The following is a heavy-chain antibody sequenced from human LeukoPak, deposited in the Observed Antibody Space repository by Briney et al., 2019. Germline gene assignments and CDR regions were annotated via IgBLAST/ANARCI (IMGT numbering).Heavy chain of an antibody. J-gene: IGHJ5*02. CDR1: GFTVSSNY. Sequence: GGSLRLSCAASGFTVSSNYMSWVRQAPGKGLEWVSVIYSGGSTYYVESVKGRFTISRDNSKNTLYLQMNSLGAEDTAVYYCARAFTLHSGSYLFDPWGQGTLVAVSS. V-gene: IGHV3-66*01. CDR3: ARAFTLHSGSYLFDP. CDR2: IYSGGST. D-gene: IGHD1-26*01.